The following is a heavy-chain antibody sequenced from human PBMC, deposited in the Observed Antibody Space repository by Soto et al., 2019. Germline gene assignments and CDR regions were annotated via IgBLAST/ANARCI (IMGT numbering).Heavy chain of an antibody. J-gene: IGHJ6*02. V-gene: IGHV1-18*04. D-gene: IGHD3-3*01. CDR2: ISAYNGDT. CDR1: GYTFTNYG. CDR3: ARRVAEDFWKGYSPHYYYGLDV. Sequence: ASVKVSCKASGYTFTNYGINWVRQAPGQGLQWMGWISAYNGDTNYVQRFQGRVLMTTDKSTNTAYMELRSLRSDDTAVYYCARRVAEDFWKGYSPHYYYGLDVWGQGTTVTVSS.